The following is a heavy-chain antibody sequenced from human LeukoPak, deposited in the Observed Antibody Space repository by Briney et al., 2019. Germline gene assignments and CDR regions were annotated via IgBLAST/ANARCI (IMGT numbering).Heavy chain of an antibody. CDR1: GGSFSGYY. J-gene: IGHJ6*02. Sequence: SETLSLTCAVYGGSFSGYYWSWIRQPPGKGLEWIGEINHSGSTNYNPSLKSRVTMSVDTSKNQFSLKLSSVTAADTAVYYCARDFKVTVVRGVRSDYYYGMDVWGQGTTVTVSS. CDR3: ARDFKVTVVRGVRSDYYYGMDV. CDR2: INHSGST. V-gene: IGHV4-34*01. D-gene: IGHD3-10*01.